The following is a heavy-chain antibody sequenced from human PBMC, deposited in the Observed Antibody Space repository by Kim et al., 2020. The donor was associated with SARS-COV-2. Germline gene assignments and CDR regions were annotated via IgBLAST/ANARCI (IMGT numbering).Heavy chain of an antibody. D-gene: IGHD1-26*01. V-gene: IGHV4-4*02. CDR2: IHHSGNT. CDR1: GDSINSINW. CDR3: ARLRTDSGSYFRFDS. Sequence: SETLSLTCAVSGDSINSINWWSWVRQPPGTGLEWIGEIHHSGNTNYNPSLKSRVSISVDNSNNLFSLRLSSVTAADTGVYYCARLRTDSGSYFRFDSWGQGTLVTVSS. J-gene: IGHJ4*02.